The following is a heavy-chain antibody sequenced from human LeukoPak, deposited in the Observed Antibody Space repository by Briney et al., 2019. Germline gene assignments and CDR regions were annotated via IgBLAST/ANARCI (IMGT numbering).Heavy chain of an antibody. CDR3: ARDRYFDL. V-gene: IGHV4-59*12. CDR2: IYYSGIT. J-gene: IGHJ2*01. CDR1: GGSISTYY. Sequence: SGTLSLTCTVSGGSISTYYWSWIRQPPGKGLEWIGYIYYSGITNYNPSLKSRVTISVDTSKNQFSLKLSSMTAADTAVYYCARDRYFDLWGRGTLVNVSS.